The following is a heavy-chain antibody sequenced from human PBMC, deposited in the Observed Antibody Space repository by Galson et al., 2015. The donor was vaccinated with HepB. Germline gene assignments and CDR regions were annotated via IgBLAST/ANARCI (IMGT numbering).Heavy chain of an antibody. Sequence: SLRLSCAASGFTFSSYAMSWVRQAPGKGLEWVSAISGSGGSTYYADSVKGRFTISRDNSKNTLYLQMNSLRAEDTAVYYCAKEPPQKIDRWLGVFDYWGQGTLVTVSS. CDR1: GFTFSSYA. V-gene: IGHV3-23*01. J-gene: IGHJ4*02. CDR2: ISGSGGST. D-gene: IGHD6-19*01. CDR3: AKEPPQKIDRWLGVFDY.